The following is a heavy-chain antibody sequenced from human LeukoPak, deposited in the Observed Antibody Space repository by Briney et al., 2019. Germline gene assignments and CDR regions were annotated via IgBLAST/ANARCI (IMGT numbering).Heavy chain of an antibody. CDR1: GGSISSGDSY. CDR3: ARGEEYHDSSGYHLDY. V-gene: IGHV4-30-4*08. D-gene: IGHD3-22*01. J-gene: IGHJ4*02. Sequence: PSQTPSLTCTVSGGSISSGDSYWSWIRQPPGKGLEWIGYIYYSGSTYYNPSLKSRVSISVDTSKNEFSLKLSSVTAADTAVYYCARGEEYHDSSGYHLDYWGQGTLVTVSS. CDR2: IYYSGST.